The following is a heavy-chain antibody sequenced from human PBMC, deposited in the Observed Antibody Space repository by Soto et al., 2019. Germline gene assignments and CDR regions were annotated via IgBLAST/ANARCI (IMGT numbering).Heavy chain of an antibody. CDR3: AREVGYGDFSAALLD. CDR1: GGTFSSHS. D-gene: IGHD4-17*01. V-gene: IGHV1-69*01. J-gene: IGHJ4*02. CDR2: IITLFGTA. Sequence: VQLMQSGAEVKQPGSSVKVSCKASGGTFSSHSFTWVRQAPGQGLEWMGGIITLFGTANYAQNFQGRVTITADQSTSTAYMELNSLRSDDTAVYYCAREVGYGDFSAALLDWGQGTLVTVSS.